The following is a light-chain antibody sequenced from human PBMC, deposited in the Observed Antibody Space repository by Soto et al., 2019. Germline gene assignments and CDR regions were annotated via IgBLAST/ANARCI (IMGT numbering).Light chain of an antibody. Sequence: IVMTPSPLSLSVTPGAPASISCRSSQSLLFSNGANYLDWYLQKPGQSPQLLIYLGSNRASGVPDRFSGSGSATDFTLKISRVEAEDVGIYYCMQALQTPLTFGGGTKVEIK. CDR1: QSLLFSNGANY. J-gene: IGKJ4*01. V-gene: IGKV2-28*01. CDR2: LGS. CDR3: MQALQTPLT.